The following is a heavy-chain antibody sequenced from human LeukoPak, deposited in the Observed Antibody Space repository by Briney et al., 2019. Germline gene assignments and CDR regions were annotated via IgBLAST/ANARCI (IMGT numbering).Heavy chain of an antibody. Sequence: GSLRLSCAASGLTFSSYAMNWVRQAPGKGLEWIGSIYYSGSTYYNPSLKSRVTISVDTSKNQFSLKLSSVTAADTAVYYCARRLLLWFGEVDYWGQGTLVTVSS. J-gene: IGHJ4*02. V-gene: IGHV4-39*01. CDR2: IYYSGST. CDR1: GLTFSSYA. CDR3: ARRLLLWFGEVDY. D-gene: IGHD3-10*01.